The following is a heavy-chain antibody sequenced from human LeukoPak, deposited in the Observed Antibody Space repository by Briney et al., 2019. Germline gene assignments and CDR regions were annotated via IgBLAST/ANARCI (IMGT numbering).Heavy chain of an antibody. J-gene: IGHJ4*02. Sequence: SSETLSLTCTVSGGSISSYYWSWIRQPPGKGLEWIGYIYYSGSTNYNPSLKSRVTISVDTSKNQFSLKLSSVTAADTAMYYCARDLLYDFWRGYWSYFDYWGRGTLVTVSS. V-gene: IGHV4-59*01. CDR3: ARDLLYDFWRGYWSYFDY. CDR1: GGSISSYY. D-gene: IGHD3-3*01. CDR2: IYYSGST.